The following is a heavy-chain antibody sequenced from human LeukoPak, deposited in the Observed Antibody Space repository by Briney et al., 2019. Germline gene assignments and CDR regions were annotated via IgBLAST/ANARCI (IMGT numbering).Heavy chain of an antibody. CDR3: ARWVAARPYYYYYGMDV. CDR2: INHRGST. CDR1: GGSFSGYY. Sequence: SETLSLTCAVYGGSFSGYYWSWIRQPPGKGLEWIGEINHRGSTNYNPSLKSRVTISVDTSKNQFSLELSSVTAADTAVYYCARWVAARPYYYYYGMDVWGQGTTVTVSS. V-gene: IGHV4-34*01. J-gene: IGHJ6*02. D-gene: IGHD6-6*01.